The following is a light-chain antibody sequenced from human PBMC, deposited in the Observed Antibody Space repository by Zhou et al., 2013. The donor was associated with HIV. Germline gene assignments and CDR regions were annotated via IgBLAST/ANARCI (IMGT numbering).Light chain of an antibody. CDR1: QSISSS. J-gene: IGKJ4*01. V-gene: IGKV1-39*01. Sequence: DIQMTQSPSSLSASVGDRVTITCRASQSISSSLNWYQQKPGKAPKLLIYAASSLQSGVPSRLSGSGSGTDFTLTISSLQPEDFATYYCQQSFTTPFTFGGGSRVEIK. CDR3: QQSFTTPFT. CDR2: AAS.